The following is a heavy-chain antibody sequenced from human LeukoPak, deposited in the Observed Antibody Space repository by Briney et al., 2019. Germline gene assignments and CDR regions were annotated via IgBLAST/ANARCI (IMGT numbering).Heavy chain of an antibody. CDR1: GGSFSGYY. V-gene: IGHV4-34*01. Sequence: PSETLSLTCAVYGGSFSGYYWSWIRQPPGNGLEWIGEINHSGSTNYNPSLKSRVTISVDTSKNQFSLKLSSVTAADTAVYYCARGQYGDYYYYYGMDVWGQGTTVTVSS. CDR2: INHSGST. CDR3: ARGQYGDYYYYYGMDV. D-gene: IGHD4-11*01. J-gene: IGHJ6*02.